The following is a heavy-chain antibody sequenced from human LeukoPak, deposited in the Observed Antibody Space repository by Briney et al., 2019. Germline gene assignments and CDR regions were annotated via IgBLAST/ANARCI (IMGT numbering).Heavy chain of an antibody. Sequence: PSETLSLTCTVSDGSISYYYWSWIRQPAGKGLEWIGRIYVGGSTNYSPSLKSRVSMSLDKSKNQLSLKLISVSAADTAVYYCARWHMNSQDVWGRGTAVAVS. CDR3: ARWHMNSQDV. V-gene: IGHV4-4*07. CDR2: IYVGGST. D-gene: IGHD4-23*01. CDR1: DGSISYYY. J-gene: IGHJ6*02.